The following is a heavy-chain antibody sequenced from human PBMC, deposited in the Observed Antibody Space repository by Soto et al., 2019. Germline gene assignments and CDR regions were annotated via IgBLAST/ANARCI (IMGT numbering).Heavy chain of an antibody. CDR1: GGSISSSSYY. Sequence: QLQLQEAGPGLVKPAETRSLTCTVSGGSISSSSYYWGWIRQPPGKGLEWIGSIYYSGSTYYNPSLKSRVTISVDTSKNQFSLKLSSVTAADTAVYYCARHASREYYYDRSGYFPFDYWGQGTLVTVSS. CDR2: IYYSGST. CDR3: ARHASREYYYDRSGYFPFDY. J-gene: IGHJ4*02. D-gene: IGHD3-22*01. V-gene: IGHV4-39*01.